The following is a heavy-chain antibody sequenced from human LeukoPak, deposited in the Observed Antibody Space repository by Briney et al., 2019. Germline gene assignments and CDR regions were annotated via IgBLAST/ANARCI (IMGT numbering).Heavy chain of an antibody. CDR2: IKHDGSEK. J-gene: IGHJ4*02. CDR1: GFTFSTSW. D-gene: IGHD4-17*01. V-gene: IGHV3-7*01. CDR3: ARDPPYGDYVWN. Sequence: GGSLRLSCAASGFTFSTSWMTWVRQAPGKGLEFVANIKHDGSEKYYVDSVQGRFTISRDNAKNTLYLQMNSLRAEDTAVYYCARDPPYGDYVWNWGQGTLVTVSS.